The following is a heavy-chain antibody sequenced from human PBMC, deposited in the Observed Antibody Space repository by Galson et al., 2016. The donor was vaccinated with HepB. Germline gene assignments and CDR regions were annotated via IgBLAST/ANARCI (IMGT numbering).Heavy chain of an antibody. CDR3: VKSTVRHLRYSGMDV. D-gene: IGHD4-11*01. CDR2: TGTGSTYK. V-gene: IGHV3-21*01. Sequence: LRLSCAASGFIFSDYSMSWVRQAPGKGLEWVSSTGTGSTYKYYADSVKGRFTISRDDAQNSLFLQMNSLRVEDTAVYYCVKSTVRHLRYSGMDVWGQGTTVTVSS. CDR1: GFIFSDYS. J-gene: IGHJ6*02.